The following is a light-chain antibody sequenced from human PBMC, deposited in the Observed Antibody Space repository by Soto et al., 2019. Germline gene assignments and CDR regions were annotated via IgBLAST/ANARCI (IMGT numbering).Light chain of an antibody. CDR2: KAS. V-gene: IGKV1-5*03. J-gene: IGKJ2*01. CDR3: QQYNSYSYT. CDR1: QSISSW. Sequence: DIQMTQSPSTLSASVGDRVTITCRASQSISSWLAWYQQKPGKAPKLLIYKASSLESGVPSRFSGSGSGTEFTLTISRLQRDDFATYYCQQYNSYSYTFGQGTKLEIK.